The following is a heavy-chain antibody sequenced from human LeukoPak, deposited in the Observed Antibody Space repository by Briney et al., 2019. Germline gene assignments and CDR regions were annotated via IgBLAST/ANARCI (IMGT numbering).Heavy chain of an antibody. Sequence: PSETLSLTCNVSGGSISSNDYYWGWIRQPPGKGLEWIGSIYHRGITHYTPSLKSRVTISVDTSKNQFSLKLSSVTAADTAMYYCATMRRYCSSPTCQDSWGQGTLVTVSS. CDR3: ATMRRYCSSPTCQDS. J-gene: IGHJ4*02. V-gene: IGHV4-39*07. D-gene: IGHD2-2*01. CDR1: GGSISSNDYY. CDR2: IYHRGIT.